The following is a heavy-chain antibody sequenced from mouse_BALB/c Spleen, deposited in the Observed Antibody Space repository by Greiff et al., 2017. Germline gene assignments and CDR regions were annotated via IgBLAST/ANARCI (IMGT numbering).Heavy chain of an antibody. V-gene: IGHV5-17*02. D-gene: IGHD1-1*01. CDR3: ERGCSYYYGSRPHYFDY. CDR2: ISSGSSTI. Sequence: EVKLMESGGGLVPPGGSRKLSCAASGFTFSSFGMHWVRQAPEKGLEWVDYISSGSSTIYYADTVKGRFTIYRDKPKNTLFLQMTSLRSEDTAMYYCERGCSYYYGSRPHYFDYWGQGTTLTGSS. J-gene: IGHJ2*01. CDR1: GFTFSSFG.